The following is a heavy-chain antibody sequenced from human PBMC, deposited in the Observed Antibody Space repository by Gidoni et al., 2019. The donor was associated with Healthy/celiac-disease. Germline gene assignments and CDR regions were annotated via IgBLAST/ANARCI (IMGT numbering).Heavy chain of an antibody. Sequence: QLRLQESGPGLVKTLGTLSPTSTVSRVSPSSSSYYWGWIRPPPGKGLEWSGSISCSGSTYYTPSLKSRVTRSVDTSKNRFSLTLSSVTAADTAVYYCAADVHRGDFDYWGQGTLVTVSS. CDR3: AADVHRGDFDY. D-gene: IGHD1-26*01. J-gene: IGHJ4*02. CDR1: RVSPSSSSYY. CDR2: ISCSGST. V-gene: IGHV4-39*07.